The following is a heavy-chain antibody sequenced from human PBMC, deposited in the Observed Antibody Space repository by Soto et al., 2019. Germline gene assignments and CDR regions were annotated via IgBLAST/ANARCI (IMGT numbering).Heavy chain of an antibody. CDR1: SGSISSSNW. CDR2: IYHGGST. V-gene: IGHV4-4*02. CDR3: ARVFSTVTTLTFDI. D-gene: IGHD4-17*01. Sequence: QVQLQESGPGLVKPSGTLSLTCAVSSGSISSSNWWSWVRQPPGKGLEWIGEIYHGGSTNYNPSLKSRVTISVDKSNSQFSLRLTSVTAADTAVYFCARVFSTVTTLTFDIWGQGTMVTVSS. J-gene: IGHJ3*02.